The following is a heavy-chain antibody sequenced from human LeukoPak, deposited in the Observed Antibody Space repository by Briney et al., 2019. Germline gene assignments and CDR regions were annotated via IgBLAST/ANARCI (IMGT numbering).Heavy chain of an antibody. D-gene: IGHD6-13*01. CDR2: IRYDGSNK. Sequence: GGSLRLSCAASGFTFSSYGMHWVRQAPGKGLEWVAFIRYDGSNKYYADSVKGRITISRDNSKNTLYLEMNSLRPEDTAVYYCAKDVSAGTPLGHWGQGILVTVSS. CDR1: GFTFSSYG. V-gene: IGHV3-30*02. J-gene: IGHJ4*02. CDR3: AKDVSAGTPLGH.